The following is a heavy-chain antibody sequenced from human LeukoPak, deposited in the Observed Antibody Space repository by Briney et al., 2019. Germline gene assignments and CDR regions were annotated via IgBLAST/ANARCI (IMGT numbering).Heavy chain of an antibody. D-gene: IGHD6-13*01. CDR1: GGSISSGDYY. J-gene: IGHJ5*02. CDR2: IYYSGST. Sequence: SQTLSLTCTVSGGSISSGDYYWTWIRQPPGKGLEWIGYIYYSGSTYYNPSLKRRVTISRDTSKNQFSLRLSSVTAADTAVYYCARDLEQQGWFDPWGQGTLVTVSS. V-gene: IGHV4-30-4*08. CDR3: ARDLEQQGWFDP.